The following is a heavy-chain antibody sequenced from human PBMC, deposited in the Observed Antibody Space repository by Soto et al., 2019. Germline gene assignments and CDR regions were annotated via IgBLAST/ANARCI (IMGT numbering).Heavy chain of an antibody. J-gene: IGHJ6*02. V-gene: IGHV5-51*01. CDR2: IYPGDSDT. CDR3: ARHLMTTVDYYYYGMDV. Sequence: GESLKISCKGSGYSFTSYWIGWVRQMPGKGLEWMGIIYPGDSDTRYSPSFQGQVTISADKSISTAYLQWSSLKASDTAMYYCARHLMTTVDYYYYGMDVWGQGTTVTVSS. CDR1: GYSFTSYW. D-gene: IGHD4-17*01.